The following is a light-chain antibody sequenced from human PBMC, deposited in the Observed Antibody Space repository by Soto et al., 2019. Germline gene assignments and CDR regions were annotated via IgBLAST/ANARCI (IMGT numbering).Light chain of an antibody. CDR2: EVT. Sequence: QSALTQPASVSGSPGQSITISCTGTSSDIGGYNYVSWYQQHPGKAPKLLIYEVTNRPSGISNRFSGSKSDNTASLTISRLQAEDEADYYCSSSTSSSNLGLFGGGTKVTVL. J-gene: IGLJ2*01. CDR3: SSSTSSSNLGL. V-gene: IGLV2-14*01. CDR1: SSDIGGYNY.